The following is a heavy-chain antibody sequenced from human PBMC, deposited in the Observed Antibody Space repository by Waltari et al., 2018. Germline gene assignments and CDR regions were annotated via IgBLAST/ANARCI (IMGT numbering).Heavy chain of an antibody. V-gene: IGHV3-30*18. J-gene: IGHJ4*02. Sequence: QVHLVAAGGGVVQPGKSLRRTCLVSGLTFSSYCWHWFRQAPGKGLEWVAIISYDGSNKYYGDSVKGRFTISRDNSNNTLYLRMNSLRPEDTAVYYCAKGRRNELQGLSYFDSWGQGTLVTVSS. CDR1: GLTFSSYC. CDR3: AKGRRNELQGLSYFDS. CDR2: ISYDGSNK. D-gene: IGHD1-7*01.